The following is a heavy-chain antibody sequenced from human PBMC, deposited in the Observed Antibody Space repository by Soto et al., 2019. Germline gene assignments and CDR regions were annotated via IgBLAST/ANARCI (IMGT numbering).Heavy chain of an antibody. CDR1: GYTFTTYG. V-gene: IGHV1-18*01. J-gene: IGHJ3*02. CDR3: AREISSMAPDSFNI. Sequence: QIQLVQSGAEVKKPGASVKVSCKASGYTFTTYGITWVRQAPGQGLEWMGWIRAYNNNTNYAQRFQGRVTMTTDPSTSTAHMELTSLRSDDTAVYYCAREISSMAPDSFNIWGQGTIVTVSS. CDR2: IRAYNNNT. D-gene: IGHD3-22*01.